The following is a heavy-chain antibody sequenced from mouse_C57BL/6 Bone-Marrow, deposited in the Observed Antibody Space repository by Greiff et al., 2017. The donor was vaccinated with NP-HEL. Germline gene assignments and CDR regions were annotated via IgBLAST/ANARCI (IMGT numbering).Heavy chain of an antibody. CDR1: GFNIKDDY. CDR3: TTDYYGSSYDYFDY. V-gene: IGHV14-4*01. CDR2: IDPENGDT. D-gene: IGHD1-1*01. J-gene: IGHJ2*01. Sequence: VQLQQSGAELVRPGASVKLSCTASGFNIKDDYMHWVKQRPEQGLEWIGWIDPENGDTEYASKFQGKATITADTSSNTAYLQLSSLTSEDTAVYYCTTDYYGSSYDYFDYWGHGTTLTVSS.